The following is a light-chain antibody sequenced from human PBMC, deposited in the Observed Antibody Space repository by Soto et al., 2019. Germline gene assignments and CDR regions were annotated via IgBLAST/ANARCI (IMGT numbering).Light chain of an antibody. CDR3: QKYNNWPPLT. Sequence: EIVMTQSPATLSVSPGERATLSCRASQSVSSNFAWYQQKPGQAPRLLIYGASTRATGIPARFSGSGSGTAFTLTISSLQSEDFAVYYCQKYNNWPPLTFGGGTKVEIK. J-gene: IGKJ4*01. V-gene: IGKV3-15*01. CDR2: GAS. CDR1: QSVSSN.